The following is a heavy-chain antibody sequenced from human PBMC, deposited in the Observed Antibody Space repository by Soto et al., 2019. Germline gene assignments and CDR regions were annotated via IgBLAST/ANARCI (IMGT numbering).Heavy chain of an antibody. D-gene: IGHD2-15*01. Sequence: SETLSLTCTVSGGSISSSSYYWAWIRQPPGKGLEWIGSMLYSGLTYYNPSLKSRVTLSVDTSKNQFSVRLNSVTASDTAVYYCAPLSVSLSGPYGIHVWGQGTTVTVSS. CDR1: GGSISSSSYY. V-gene: IGHV4-39*01. CDR2: MLYSGLT. J-gene: IGHJ6*02. CDR3: APLSVSLSGPYGIHV.